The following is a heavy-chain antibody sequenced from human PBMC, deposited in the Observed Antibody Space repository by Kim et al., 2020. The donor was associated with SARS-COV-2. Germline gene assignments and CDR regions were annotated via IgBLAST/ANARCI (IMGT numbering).Heavy chain of an antibody. CDR3: AREKGVRGVRGYYGMDV. Sequence: GGSLRLSCAASGFTFSSYGMHWVRQAPGKGLEWVAVISYDGSNKYYADSVKGRFTIARDNSKNTLYLQMNSLRAEDTAVYYCAREKGVRGVRGYYGMDVCGQGTPVTVSS. CDR1: GFTFSSYG. D-gene: IGHD3-10*01. V-gene: IGHV3-33*05. CDR2: ISYDGSNK. J-gene: IGHJ6*02.